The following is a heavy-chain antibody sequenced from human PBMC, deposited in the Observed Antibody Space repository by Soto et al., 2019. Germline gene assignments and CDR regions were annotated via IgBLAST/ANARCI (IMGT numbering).Heavy chain of an antibody. J-gene: IGHJ4*02. V-gene: IGHV3-30*18. CDR2: ISYDGSYK. CDR1: GFTFNTYG. D-gene: IGHD6-13*01. Sequence: QVQLVESGGGVVQPGRSLRLSCAASGFTFNTYGMHWVRQAPGKGLEWVSFISYDGSYKYSADSVKGRFTISRDNSKNPLYLQMNSLRAEDTAVYFCAKASTVAAADYWGQGTLVTVSS. CDR3: AKASTVAAADY.